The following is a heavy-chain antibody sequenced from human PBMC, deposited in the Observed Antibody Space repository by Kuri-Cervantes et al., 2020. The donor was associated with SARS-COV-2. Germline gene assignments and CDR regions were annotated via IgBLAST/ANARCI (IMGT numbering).Heavy chain of an antibody. D-gene: IGHD3-22*01. J-gene: IGHJ3*02. V-gene: IGHV4-4*07. Sequence: SETLSLTCTVSGGSISSYYWSWIRQPAGKGLEWIGRIYTSGSTNYNPSLKSRVTMSVDTSKNQFSLKLSSVTAADTAVXYCARDTIDSXGSVAFDIWGQGTMVTVSS. CDR1: GGSISSYY. CDR3: ARDTIDSXGSVAFDI. CDR2: IYTSGST.